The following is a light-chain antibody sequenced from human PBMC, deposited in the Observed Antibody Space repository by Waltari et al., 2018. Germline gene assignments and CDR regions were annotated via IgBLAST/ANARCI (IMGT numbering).Light chain of an antibody. CDR1: SSNNGSNV. J-gene: IGLJ3*02. CDR2: SSS. CDR3: ASWDDSLNGWV. Sequence: QSVLTQPPSASGTPGQRVTISCSGGSSNNGSNVVPLYQQFPGTAPKLLIYSSSQRPSGVPDRFSGSKSGTSASLAISGLQSEDEADFYCASWDDSLNGWVFGGGTKLTVL. V-gene: IGLV1-44*01.